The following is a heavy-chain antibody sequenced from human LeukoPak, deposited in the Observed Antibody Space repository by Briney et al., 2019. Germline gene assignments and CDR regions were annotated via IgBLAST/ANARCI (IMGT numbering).Heavy chain of an antibody. CDR3: ATDAVKSYCSSTSCSGRAPYYFDY. CDR1: GGSISSYY. Sequence: PSETLSLTCTVSGGSISSYYWSWIRQPPGKGLEWIGSIYYSGSTYYNPSLKSRVTISVDTSKNQFSLKLSSVTAADTAVYYCATDAVKSYCSSTSCSGRAPYYFDYWGQGTLATVSS. V-gene: IGHV4-59*12. CDR2: IYYSGST. D-gene: IGHD2-2*01. J-gene: IGHJ4*02.